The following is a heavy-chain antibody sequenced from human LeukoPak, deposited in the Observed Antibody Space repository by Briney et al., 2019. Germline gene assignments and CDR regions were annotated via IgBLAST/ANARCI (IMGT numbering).Heavy chain of an antibody. V-gene: IGHV3-74*03. CDR3: VRGSLRLPRSTPDY. CDR2: ISSDGSVT. D-gene: IGHD2-21*02. Sequence: GGSLRLSCAVSGFILTNYWMHWVRQDPGKGLVWVSYISSDGSVTKYADSVKGRFTISRDNAVNTLHLQMNSLRVEDTAVYYCVRGSLRLPRSTPDYWGQGTLVTVSS. J-gene: IGHJ4*02. CDR1: GFILTNYW.